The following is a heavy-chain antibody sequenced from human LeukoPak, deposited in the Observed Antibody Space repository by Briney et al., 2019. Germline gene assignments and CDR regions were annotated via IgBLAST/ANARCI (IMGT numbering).Heavy chain of an antibody. J-gene: IGHJ4*02. CDR1: GGSISRGDYH. D-gene: IGHD3-10*01. CDR2: MYSSGST. CDR3: EMSHGGY. Sequence: KTSQTLSLTCTVSGGSISRGDYHWTWIRQHPGKGLEWIGYMYSSGSTSYSPSLQSRLIISVDTSKNQFSLELRSVTEADTAVYYCEMSHGGYWGQGTLVTVSA. V-gene: IGHV4-31*03.